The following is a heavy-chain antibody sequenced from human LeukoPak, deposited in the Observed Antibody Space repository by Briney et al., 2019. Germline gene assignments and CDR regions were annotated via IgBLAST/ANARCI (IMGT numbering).Heavy chain of an antibody. Sequence: GGALRLFCVSSGFTIGTAWMSWVRQAPGKGLEWXGHIKSEGEGATTDYAAPAKGRFAISRDDSKNMIYLQMSSLKIDDTAIYYCIAHFPYFYGFDVWGKGTTVTVSS. D-gene: IGHD3-3*02. CDR2: IKSEGEGATT. CDR3: IAHFPYFYGFDV. J-gene: IGHJ6*04. V-gene: IGHV3-15*01. CDR1: GFTIGTAW.